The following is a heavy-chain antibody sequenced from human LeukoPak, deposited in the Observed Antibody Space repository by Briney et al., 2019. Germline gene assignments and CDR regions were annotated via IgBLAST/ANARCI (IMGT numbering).Heavy chain of an antibody. J-gene: IGHJ4*02. CDR2: INHSGST. V-gene: IGHV4-39*07. D-gene: IGHD5-24*01. CDR3: ARVRDGYQGSLDY. Sequence: QASETLSLTCTVSGGSISSSSYYWGWIRQPPGKGLEWIEEINHSGSTNYNPSLKSRVTISVDTSKNQFSLKLSSVTAADTAVYYCARVRDGYQGSLDYWGQGTLVTVSS. CDR1: GGSISSSSYY.